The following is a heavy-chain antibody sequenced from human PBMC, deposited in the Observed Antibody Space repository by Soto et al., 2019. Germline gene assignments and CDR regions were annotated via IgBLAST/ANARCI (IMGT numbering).Heavy chain of an antibody. Sequence: ESLTISCAASGFNFNSYTINLVRQAPGKRLEWLSSISSSGYIFSTDSVRGRFTISRDNAKNSVYLQINSLRAEDTAVYFCARDCSGGSCYPGMDVWGQGTTVTVS. CDR1: GFNFNSYT. CDR3: ARDCSGGSCYPGMDV. CDR2: ISSSGYI. J-gene: IGHJ6*02. V-gene: IGHV3-21*01. D-gene: IGHD2-15*01.